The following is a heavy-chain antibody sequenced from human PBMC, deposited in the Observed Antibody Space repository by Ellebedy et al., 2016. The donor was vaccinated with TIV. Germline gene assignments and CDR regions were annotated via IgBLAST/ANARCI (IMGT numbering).Heavy chain of an antibody. CDR1: GASISSSSYT. J-gene: IGHJ4*02. D-gene: IGHD3-10*01. CDR3: ARELRWFEEPRHDH. CDR2: ISDRGTT. Sequence: SETLSLXCTVSGASISSSSYTWGWIRQPPGKGLEWIASISDRGTTYYNPSLKSRATISLDTSKNQFSLRLNSLTAADTAIYYCARELRWFEEPRHDHWGQGTQVIVSS. V-gene: IGHV4-39*07.